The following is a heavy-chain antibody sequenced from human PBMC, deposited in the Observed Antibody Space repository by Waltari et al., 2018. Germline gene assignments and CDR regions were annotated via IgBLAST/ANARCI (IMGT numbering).Heavy chain of an antibody. Sequence: EVQLLESGGGLVQPGGSLRLSCAASGFTFSSYAMSWVRQAPGKGLEWVSVIYSGGSTDYADSVKGRFTISRDNSKNTLYLQMNSLRAEDTAVYYCAKDSTYYYGSGSYYNRGPFDYWGQGTLVTVSS. D-gene: IGHD3-10*01. V-gene: IGHV3-23*03. CDR2: IYSGGST. CDR1: GFTFSSYA. CDR3: AKDSTYYYGSGSYYNRGPFDY. J-gene: IGHJ4*02.